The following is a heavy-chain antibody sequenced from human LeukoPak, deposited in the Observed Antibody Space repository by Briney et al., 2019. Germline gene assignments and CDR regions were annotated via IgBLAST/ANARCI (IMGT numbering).Heavy chain of an antibody. V-gene: IGHV3-23*01. CDR2: ISGSGGST. CDR1: GFTFTDYT. CDR3: ASSLDY. D-gene: IGHD3-10*01. J-gene: IGHJ4*02. Sequence: GRSLGLSCAASGFTFTDYTMHWVRQAPGKGLEWVSAISGSGGSTYYADSVKGRFTISRDNSKNTLYLQMNSLRAEDTAVYYCASSLDYWGQGTLVTVSS.